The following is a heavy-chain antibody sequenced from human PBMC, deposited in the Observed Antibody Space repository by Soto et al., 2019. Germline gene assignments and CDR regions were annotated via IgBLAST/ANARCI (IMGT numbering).Heavy chain of an antibody. V-gene: IGHV4-59*01. CDR3: ARSGDSHGFTDY. CDR2: VYYRGST. D-gene: IGHD5-18*01. Sequence: ASETLSLTCIVSGGSITSYHWSWIRQLPEKGLEWIGYVYYRGSTNYNPSLKSRVTMSIDTSKNQFSLRLTSVTAADTAVYYCARSGDSHGFTDYWGQGMMVTVSS. CDR1: GGSITSYH. J-gene: IGHJ4*02.